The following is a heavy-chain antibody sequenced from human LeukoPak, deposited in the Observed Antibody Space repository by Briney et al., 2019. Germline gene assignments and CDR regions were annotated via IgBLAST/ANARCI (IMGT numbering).Heavy chain of an antibody. V-gene: IGHV3-30*04. J-gene: IGHJ6*04. D-gene: IGHD2-21*02. CDR1: GFTFSSYD. CDR3: ARALTFYGMDV. Sequence: PGGSLRLSCAASGFTFSSYDMHWVRQAPGKGLEWVAVISYDGSNKYYADSVKGRFTISRDNSKNTLYLQMNSLRAEDTAVYYCARALTFYGMDVWGKGTTVIVSS. CDR2: ISYDGSNK.